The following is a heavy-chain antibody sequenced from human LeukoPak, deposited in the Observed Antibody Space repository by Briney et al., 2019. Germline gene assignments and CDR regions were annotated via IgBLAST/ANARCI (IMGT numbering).Heavy chain of an antibody. J-gene: IGHJ6*03. CDR1: GFTFSSYT. CDR3: AKDLSSSVYCVFYYYYMDV. Sequence: GGSLRLSCAASGFTFSSYTMNWVRQAPGKGLEWVSAISGSGGSTYYADSVKGRFTISRDNSKNTLYLQMNSLRAEDTAVYYCAKDLSSSVYCVFYYYYMDVWGKGTTVTVSS. D-gene: IGHD3-22*01. CDR2: ISGSGGST. V-gene: IGHV3-23*01.